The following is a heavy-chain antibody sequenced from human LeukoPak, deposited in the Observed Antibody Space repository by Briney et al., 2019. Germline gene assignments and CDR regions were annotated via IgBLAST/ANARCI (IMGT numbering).Heavy chain of an antibody. CDR2: IYYSGST. D-gene: IGHD3-22*01. J-gene: IGHJ4*02. CDR1: GGSISSSSYY. V-gene: IGHV4-39*01. Sequence: PSETLSLTCTVSGGSISSSSYYWGWIRQPPGKGLEWIGSIYYSGSTYYNLSLKSRVTISVDTSKNQFSLKLSSVTAADTAVYYCARHALRYYYETWGQGTLVTVSS. CDR3: ARHALRYYYET.